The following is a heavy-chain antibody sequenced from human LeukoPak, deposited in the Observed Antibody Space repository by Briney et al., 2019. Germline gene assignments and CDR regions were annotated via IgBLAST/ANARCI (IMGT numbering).Heavy chain of an antibody. D-gene: IGHD6-13*01. Sequence: ASVKVSCKASGYTFTSYGISWVRQAPGQGLEWMGWINPNSGGTNYAQKFQGRVTMTRDTSISTAYMELSRLRSDDTAVYYCARDHILAAGSETDAFDIWGQGTMVTVSS. CDR3: ARDHILAAGSETDAFDI. CDR2: INPNSGGT. J-gene: IGHJ3*02. V-gene: IGHV1-2*02. CDR1: GYTFTSYG.